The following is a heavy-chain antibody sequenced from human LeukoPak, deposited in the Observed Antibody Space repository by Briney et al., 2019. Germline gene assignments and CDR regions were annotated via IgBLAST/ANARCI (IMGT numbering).Heavy chain of an antibody. D-gene: IGHD2-2*01. CDR1: GFTFSSYA. CDR3: ARDEVPAATLDY. J-gene: IGHJ4*02. Sequence: GGSLRLSCAASGFTFSSYAMSRVRQAPGKGLEWVSAISGSGGSTYYADSVKGRFTISRDNSKNTLYLQMNSLRAEDTAVYYCARDEVPAATLDYWGQGTLVTVSS. CDR2: ISGSGGST. V-gene: IGHV3-23*01.